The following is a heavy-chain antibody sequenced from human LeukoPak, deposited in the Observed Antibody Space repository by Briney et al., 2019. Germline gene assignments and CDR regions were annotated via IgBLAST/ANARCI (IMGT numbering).Heavy chain of an antibody. Sequence: GESLRISFKGSGXSFTSYWISWVRQMPGKGLEWMGKIDPSDSSTNYSPSFQGHVTISADKSIITASLQWSSLKASDTAMYYCARQRGVGAFDMWGQGTMVTVSS. CDR1: GXSFTSYW. CDR2: IDPSDSST. J-gene: IGHJ3*02. V-gene: IGHV5-10-1*01. CDR3: ARQRGVGAFDM.